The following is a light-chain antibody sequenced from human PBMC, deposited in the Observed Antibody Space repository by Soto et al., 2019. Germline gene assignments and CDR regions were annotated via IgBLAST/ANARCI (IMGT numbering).Light chain of an antibody. CDR3: EPLNTYPIT. J-gene: IGKJ5*01. CDR2: AAT. V-gene: IGKV1-9*01. Sequence: DIQLTQSPSFLSASVGDRVTITCRASQGITSYLAWYQQKSGKPPQLLIYAATTLQRGVPPRFSGSGSGTEFTLTISSLQPEDFANYYCEPLNTYPITFGQGTRLEI. CDR1: QGITSY.